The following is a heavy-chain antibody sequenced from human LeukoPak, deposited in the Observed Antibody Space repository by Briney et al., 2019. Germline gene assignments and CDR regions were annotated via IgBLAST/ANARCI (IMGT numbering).Heavy chain of an antibody. V-gene: IGHV1-8*01. J-gene: IGHJ4*02. CDR1: GYTFTSYD. CDR3: ARGPPESSSSDY. Sequence: ASVKVSCKASGYTFTSYDINWVRQALGQGLEWMGWMNPKSGNTGFAQKFQGRVTMTRNTSISTAYMEVTSLRSEDTAVYYCARGPPESSSSDYCGQGTLVTVSS. D-gene: IGHD6-13*01. CDR2: MNPKSGNT.